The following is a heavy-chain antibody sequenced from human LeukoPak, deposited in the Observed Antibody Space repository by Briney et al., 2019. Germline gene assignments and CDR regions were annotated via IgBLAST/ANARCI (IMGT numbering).Heavy chain of an antibody. D-gene: IGHD3-10*01. CDR3: TKQSYIGAAPGDY. CDR1: GFSFSASP. J-gene: IGHJ4*02. CDR2: IRSKANNYAT. V-gene: IGHV3-73*01. Sequence: GGSLRLSCAASGFSFSASPMHWVRQASGKGLEWIGRIRSKANNYATACAASVKGRFTISRDDSKNTAYLQMNSLKTDDTAIYYCTKQSYIGAAPGDYWGQGILVTVSS.